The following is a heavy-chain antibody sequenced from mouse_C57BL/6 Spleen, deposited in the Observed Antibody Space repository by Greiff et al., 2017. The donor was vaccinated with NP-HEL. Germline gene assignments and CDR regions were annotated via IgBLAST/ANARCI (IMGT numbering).Heavy chain of an antibody. D-gene: IGHD2-5*01. CDR2: INYDGSST. J-gene: IGHJ2*01. Sequence: EVQLVESEGGLVQPGSSMKLSCTASGFTFSDYYMAWVRQVPEKGLEWVANINYDGSSTYYLDSLKSRFIISRDNAKNILYLQMSSLKSEDTATYYCARVYYSNFLDYWGQGTTLTVSS. V-gene: IGHV5-16*01. CDR3: ARVYYSNFLDY. CDR1: GFTFSDYY.